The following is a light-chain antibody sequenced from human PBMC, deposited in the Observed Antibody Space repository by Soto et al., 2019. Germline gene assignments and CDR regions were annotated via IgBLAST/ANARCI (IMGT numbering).Light chain of an antibody. J-gene: IGLJ2*01. CDR1: SSDVVGYNY. V-gene: IGLV2-14*01. CDR3: SSYTSSSTVV. CDR2: DVS. Sequence: QSAMTQPASVSGSPGQSITISCTGTSSDVVGYNYVSWYQQHPGKAPKLMIYDVSNRPSGVSNRFSGSKSGNTASLTISGSQAEDEADYYCSSYTSSSTVVFGGGSKLTVI.